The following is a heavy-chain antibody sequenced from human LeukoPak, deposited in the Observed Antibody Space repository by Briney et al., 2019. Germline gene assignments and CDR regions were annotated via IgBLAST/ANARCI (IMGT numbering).Heavy chain of an antibody. V-gene: IGHV3-7*01. CDR1: GFTISGYW. CDR2: IKQDGSEQ. Sequence: GGSLRLSCEASGFTISGYWMTWVRQAPGKGLERVATIKQDGSEQDYVDSVKGRFTISRDNAKNSLFLQMNSLRVEDTAVYYCARDSRHFDWLLGAAFDIWGQGTMVTVSS. J-gene: IGHJ3*02. D-gene: IGHD3-9*01. CDR3: ARDSRHFDWLLGAAFDI.